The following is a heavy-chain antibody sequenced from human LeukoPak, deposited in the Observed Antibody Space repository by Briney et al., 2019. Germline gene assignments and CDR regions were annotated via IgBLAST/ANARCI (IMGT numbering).Heavy chain of an antibody. D-gene: IGHD1-14*01. CDR2: IHSDDSDT. J-gene: IGHJ5*02. V-gene: IGHV5-51*01. CDR3: ARRSGISASPNWFDP. CDR1: GYRFLNHW. Sequence: GESLKISCKASGYRFLNHWIGWVRQMPGKGLEWMGIIHSDDSDTRYSPSFRGHVTMSVDKSATTAYLQWDTLKASDTAIYYCARRSGISASPNWFDPWGQGTLVIVSS.